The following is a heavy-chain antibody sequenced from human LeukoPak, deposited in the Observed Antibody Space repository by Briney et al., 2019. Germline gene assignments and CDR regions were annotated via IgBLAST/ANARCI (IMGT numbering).Heavy chain of an antibody. D-gene: IGHD6-19*01. J-gene: IGHJ4*02. CDR2: IKKDGSEK. V-gene: IGHV3-7*01. Sequence: PGGSLRLSCAASGFTFSSYWMSWVRQAPRKGLEGVANIKKDGSEKYYVDSVKGRFTISRDNAKKSLYMQMNSLRAEDTAVYYCARDGWWSSGWYQTLFDYWGQGTLVTVSS. CDR1: GFTFSSYW. CDR3: ARDGWWSSGWYQTLFDY.